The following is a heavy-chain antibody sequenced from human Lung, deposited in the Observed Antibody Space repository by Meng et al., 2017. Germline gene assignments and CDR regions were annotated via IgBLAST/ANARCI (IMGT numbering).Heavy chain of an antibody. V-gene: IGHV1-69*10. J-gene: IGHJ4*02. D-gene: IGHD2-2*01. CDR3: ATEYCGSTSCYVDF. CDR2: IIPVLGIT. CDR1: GGTFTTYT. Sequence: QVQLVQSGAEVKKPGSSVKVSCKASGGTFTTYTFNWVRQAPGHGLDWMGQIIPVLGITNYAQKFQGRVTITADKSMSTAYMELSSLTHDDTAIYFCATEYCGSTSCYVDFWGQGTLVTVSS.